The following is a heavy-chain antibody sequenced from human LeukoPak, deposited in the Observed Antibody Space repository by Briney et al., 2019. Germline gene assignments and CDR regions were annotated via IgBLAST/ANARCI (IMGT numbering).Heavy chain of an antibody. CDR3: GRHWSGSGTYFIDY. J-gene: IGHJ4*02. CDR1: GFTFSSYS. V-gene: IGHV3-7*01. D-gene: IGHD3-10*01. CDR2: MKKDGSET. Sequence: GGSLRLSCVVSGFTFSSYSMIWVRQAPGKGLQWVANMKKDGSETNYVDSVKGRFTISRDNAKNSLYLQMNSLRAEDTAVYHCGRHWSGSGTYFIDYWGQGTLVSVSS.